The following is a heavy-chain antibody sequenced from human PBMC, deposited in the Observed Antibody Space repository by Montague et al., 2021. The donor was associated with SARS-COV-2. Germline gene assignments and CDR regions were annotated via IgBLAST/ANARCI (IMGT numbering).Heavy chain of an antibody. CDR1: GFTFSSYA. CDR2: ISYDGSNK. Sequence: SLRLSCAASGFTFSSYAMHWVRQAPGKGLEWVAVISYDGSNKYYADSVKGRFTISRDNSKNTLYLQVNSLRAEDTAVYYCARDLGFNGMDVWGQGTTVTVSS. V-gene: IGHV3-30*04. J-gene: IGHJ6*02. CDR3: ARDLGFNGMDV.